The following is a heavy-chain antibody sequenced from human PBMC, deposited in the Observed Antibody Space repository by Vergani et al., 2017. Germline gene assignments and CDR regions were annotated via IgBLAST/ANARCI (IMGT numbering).Heavy chain of an antibody. J-gene: IGHJ6*02. D-gene: IGHD3-9*01. CDR1: GGSFNTFY. V-gene: IGHV4-59*13. CDR2: IYSTGST. Sequence: QVQLEESGPGLVKPSETLSLTCTVSGGSFNTFYWSWIRQSPGKGLDWIGYIYSTGSTNYNPSLNSRVTMSVDTSKNHVSLKLRSVTAADTAVYFCARVMYRDEASTGYRLEGMDIWGQGTTVTISS. CDR3: ARVMYRDEASTGYRLEGMDI.